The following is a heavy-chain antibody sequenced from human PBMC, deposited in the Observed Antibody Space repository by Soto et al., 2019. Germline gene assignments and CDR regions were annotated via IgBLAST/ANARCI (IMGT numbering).Heavy chain of an antibody. CDR1: GYTFTSNY. J-gene: IGHJ4*02. V-gene: IGHV1-46*01. CDR3: AKDNFRNLDY. D-gene: IGHD1-1*01. Sequence: ASVKVSCNASGYTFTSNYMRWVRQAPGQGLEWMGIINPSGDSTSYAQKFQGRVTMSRDTCTSTVYMELSSLRSEDTAVYYGAKDNFRNLDYWGQGTLVTVSS. CDR2: INPSGDST.